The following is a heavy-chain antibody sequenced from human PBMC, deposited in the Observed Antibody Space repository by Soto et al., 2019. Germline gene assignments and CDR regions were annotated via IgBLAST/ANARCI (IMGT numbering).Heavy chain of an antibody. D-gene: IGHD3-9*01. Sequence: SGPTLVKPTQTLTLTCTFSGFSLSTSGVGVGWIRQPPGKALEWLALIYWNDDKRYSPSLKSRLTITKDTSKNQVVLTMTNMDPVDTATYYCAHIDVGGRVFDWFPLTFDYWGQGTLVTVSS. CDR3: AHIDVGGRVFDWFPLTFDY. J-gene: IGHJ4*02. V-gene: IGHV2-5*01. CDR2: IYWNDDK. CDR1: GFSLSTSGVG.